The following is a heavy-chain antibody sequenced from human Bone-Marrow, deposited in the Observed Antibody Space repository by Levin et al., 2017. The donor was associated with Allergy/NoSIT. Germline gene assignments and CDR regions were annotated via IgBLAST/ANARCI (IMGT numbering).Heavy chain of an antibody. CDR1: GFTFSAYA. CDR2: ISGSGDSP. V-gene: IGHV3-23*01. CDR3: VKGRMEAAPFDS. J-gene: IGHJ5*01. Sequence: GGSLRLSCEASGFTFSAYAMSWVRQAPGKGLEWVSAISGSGDSPYYAESVKGRFTISRDNSRNTLYLHMKSLRAGNTAGYFCVKGRMEAAPFDSWGQGNLVIVSS. D-gene: IGHD6-13*01.